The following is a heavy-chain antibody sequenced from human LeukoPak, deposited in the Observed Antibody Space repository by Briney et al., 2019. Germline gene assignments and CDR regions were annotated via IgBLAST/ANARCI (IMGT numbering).Heavy chain of an antibody. CDR3: ARVHPFFETVDY. CDR2: INPGGGST. Sequence: EASVKVSCKASGGTFSSYAISWVRQAPGQGLEWMGIINPGGGSTSYAQKFQGRVTMTRDTSTSTVYMELSSLRSEDTAVYYCARVHPFFETVDYWGQGTLVTVSS. J-gene: IGHJ4*02. CDR1: GGTFSSYA. V-gene: IGHV1-46*01. D-gene: IGHD1-14*01.